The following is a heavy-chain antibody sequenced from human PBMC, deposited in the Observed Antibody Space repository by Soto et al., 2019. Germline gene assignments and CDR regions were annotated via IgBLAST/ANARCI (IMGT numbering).Heavy chain of an antibody. CDR1: GYTFTSYD. CDR2: MNPNSGNT. D-gene: IGHD2-2*01. CDR3: ARAFRDSSTSSRVYYFDY. Sequence: ASVKVSCKASGYTFTSYDINWVRQATGQGLEWMGWMNPNSGNTGYAQKFQGRVTMTRNTSISTAYMELSSLRSEDTAVYYCARAFRDSSTSSRVYYFDYWGQGTLVTVSS. V-gene: IGHV1-8*01. J-gene: IGHJ4*02.